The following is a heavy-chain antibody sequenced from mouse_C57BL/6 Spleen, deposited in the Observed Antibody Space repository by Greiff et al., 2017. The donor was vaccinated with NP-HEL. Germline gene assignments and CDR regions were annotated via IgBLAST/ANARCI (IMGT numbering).Heavy chain of an antibody. J-gene: IGHJ3*01. CDR1: GYSITSGYY. CDR2: ISYDGSN. Sequence: DVQLQESGPGLVKPSQSLSLTCSVTGYSITSGYYWNWIRQFPGNKLEWMGYISYDGSNNYNPSLKNRISITRDTSKNQFFLKLNSVTTEDTATYYCARDGYYSNYEGLFFAYWGQGTLVTVSA. V-gene: IGHV3-6*01. D-gene: IGHD2-5*01. CDR3: ARDGYYSNYEGLFFAY.